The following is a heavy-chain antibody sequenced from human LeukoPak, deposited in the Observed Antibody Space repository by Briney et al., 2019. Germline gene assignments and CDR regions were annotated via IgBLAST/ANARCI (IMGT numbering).Heavy chain of an antibody. CDR3: ARRGSIAVAGQLVYYYYGMDV. D-gene: IGHD6-19*01. Sequence: GASVKVSCKASGYTFTSYDINWVRQATGQGLERMGWMNPNSGNTGYAQKFQGRVTMTRNTSISTAYMELSSLRSEDTAVYYCARRGSIAVAGQLVYYYYGMDVWGQGTTVTVSS. V-gene: IGHV1-8*01. CDR1: GYTFTSYD. J-gene: IGHJ6*02. CDR2: MNPNSGNT.